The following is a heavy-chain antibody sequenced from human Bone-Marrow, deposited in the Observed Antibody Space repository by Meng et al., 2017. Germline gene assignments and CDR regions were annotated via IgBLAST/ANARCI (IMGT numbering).Heavy chain of an antibody. D-gene: IGHD6-19*01. CDR2: FHHSGTT. V-gene: IGHV4-4*02. CDR1: GASVSSGYW. Sequence: LLEAGPGLVKPSGPLSLTCGVSGASVSSGYWWTWVRQPPGKGLEWIGEFHHSGTTNYNPSLRSRVTISVDTSKNQFSLRLTSVTAADTAVYYCAASPGWWRIDSWGQGTLVTVSS. J-gene: IGHJ4*02. CDR3: AASPGWWRIDS.